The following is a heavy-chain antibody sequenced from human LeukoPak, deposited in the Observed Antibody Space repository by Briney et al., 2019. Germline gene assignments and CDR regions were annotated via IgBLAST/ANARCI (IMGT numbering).Heavy chain of an antibody. CDR1: QFTFRGYG. CDR2: IRYDGSKK. D-gene: IGHD4-17*01. J-gene: IGHJ4*02. V-gene: IGHV3-30*02. Sequence: PGGSLRLSCAASQFTFRGYGMHWVRQAPGKGLEWVAFIRYDGSKKNYVDSVKGRFTISRDNPMNTLYLQMNSLRTEDTAVYYCAKDRAVYSDPLPDFDSWGQGTLVTVS. CDR3: AKDRAVYSDPLPDFDS.